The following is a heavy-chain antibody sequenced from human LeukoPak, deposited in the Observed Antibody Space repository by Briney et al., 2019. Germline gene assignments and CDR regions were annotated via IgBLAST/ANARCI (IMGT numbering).Heavy chain of an antibody. CDR1: GYSFTNYW. Sequence: GESLKISCKGSGYSFTNYWIGLVRQMPGKGLEWMGIIDPGDSDTRYSPSFQGQVTISADKSISTAYLQWSSLKASDTAMYYCARLPPPMIRGVFDYWGQGTLITVSS. CDR2: IDPGDSDT. CDR3: ARLPPPMIRGVFDY. J-gene: IGHJ4*02. V-gene: IGHV5-51*01. D-gene: IGHD3-10*01.